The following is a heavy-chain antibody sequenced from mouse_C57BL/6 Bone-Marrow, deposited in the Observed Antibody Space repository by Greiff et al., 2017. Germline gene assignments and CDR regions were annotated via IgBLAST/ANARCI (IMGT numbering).Heavy chain of an antibody. CDR3: ARLTVVAPYGY. CDR2: IWWDNDK. CDR1: GFSLSTFGMG. V-gene: IGHV8-8*01. Sequence: QVTLKVSGPGILQPSQTLSLTCSFSGFSLSTFGMGVGWSRQPSGKGLEWLAHIWWDNDKYYHPALKSRLTIPKDTSQTQVFLKVANVDTAVTATYYCARLTVVAPYGYWGQGTTLTVSS. J-gene: IGHJ2*01. D-gene: IGHD1-1*01.